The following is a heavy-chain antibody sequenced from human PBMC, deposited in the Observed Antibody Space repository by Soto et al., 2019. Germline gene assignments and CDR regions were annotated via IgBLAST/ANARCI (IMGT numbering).Heavy chain of an antibody. V-gene: IGHV4-34*01. J-gene: IGHJ4*02. CDR3: AKGKSPGCIVY. Sequence: SETLSLTCAVSGGSFSGYYWTWIRQPPGTGLEWIGEINHSGSANYNPSLKSRVTISVDTSKNQFSLKLTSVTAADTAVYYCAKGKSPGCIVYWVQGSLVTVFS. D-gene: IGHD6-19*01. CDR2: INHSGSA. CDR1: GGSFSGYY.